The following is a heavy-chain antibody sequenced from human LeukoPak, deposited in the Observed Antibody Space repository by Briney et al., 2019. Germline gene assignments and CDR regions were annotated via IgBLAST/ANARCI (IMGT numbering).Heavy chain of an antibody. J-gene: IGHJ5*02. Sequence: PGGSLRLSCAASELTFTNYAMSWVRQAPGKGLEWVSAISGSGDSTWYADSVKGRFTISRDKPKNTLYLQMNSLRAEDTAVYYCAKRRFSWFDPWGQGTLVTVSS. CDR1: ELTFTNYA. V-gene: IGHV3-23*01. CDR2: ISGSGDST. D-gene: IGHD3-16*01. CDR3: AKRRFSWFDP.